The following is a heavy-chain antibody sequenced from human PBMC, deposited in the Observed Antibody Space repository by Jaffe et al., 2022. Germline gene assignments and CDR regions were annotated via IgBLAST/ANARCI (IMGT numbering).Heavy chain of an antibody. J-gene: IGHJ3*02. CDR2: ISSSSSYI. D-gene: IGHD3-16*01. CDR1: GFTFSSYS. Sequence: EVQLVESGGGLVKPGGSLRLSCAASGFTFSSYSMNWVRQAPGKGLEWVSSISSSSSYIYYADSVKGRFTISRDNAKNSLYLQMNSLRAEDTAVYYCARDRTSDGGDAFDIWGQGTMVTVSS. V-gene: IGHV3-21*01. CDR3: ARDRTSDGGDAFDI.